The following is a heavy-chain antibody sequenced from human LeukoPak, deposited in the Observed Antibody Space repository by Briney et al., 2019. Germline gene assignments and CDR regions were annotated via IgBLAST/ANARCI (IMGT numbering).Heavy chain of an antibody. Sequence: GGSLRLSCAATGFPFSNYWMNWVRQAPGNALEWVAYIRKDGGETYYVDSVKGRFTISRDNAKNSLYLQMNSLRAEDTAVYYCARHTSGQPFDYWGQGTLVTVSS. CDR1: GFPFSNYW. CDR3: ARHTSGQPFDY. J-gene: IGHJ4*02. CDR2: IRKDGGET. V-gene: IGHV3-7*03. D-gene: IGHD6-19*01.